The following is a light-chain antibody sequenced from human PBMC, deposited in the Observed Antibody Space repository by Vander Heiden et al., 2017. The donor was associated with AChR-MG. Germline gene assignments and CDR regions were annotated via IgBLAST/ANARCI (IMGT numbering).Light chain of an antibody. CDR1: SLRSYS. CDR2: GKH. V-gene: IGLV3-19*01. CDR3: DSRDSSADYLV. J-gene: IGLJ2*01. Sequence: SSELTQDPAVSVALGQTVRISCQGDSLRSYSASWYQQKPGQAPVLVSYGKHNRPSRFPGRFSRSSSGNTASLTITGAQAEYEADYYCDSRDSSADYLVFGGGTKLTVL.